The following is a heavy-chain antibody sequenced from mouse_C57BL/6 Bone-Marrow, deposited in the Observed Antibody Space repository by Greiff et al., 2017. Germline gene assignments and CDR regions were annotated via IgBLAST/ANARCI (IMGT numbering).Heavy chain of an antibody. CDR1: GFTFSDYG. D-gene: IGHD1-1*01. Sequence: EVQLVESGGGLVKPGGSLKLSCAASGFTFSDYGMHWVRQAPEKGLEWVAYISSGSSTIYYAATVKGRFTISRDNAKNTLFLQMTSLRSEDTAMYYCARPIYYYGSSPFDYWGQGTTLTVSS. V-gene: IGHV5-17*01. CDR2: ISSGSSTI. CDR3: ARPIYYYGSSPFDY. J-gene: IGHJ2*01.